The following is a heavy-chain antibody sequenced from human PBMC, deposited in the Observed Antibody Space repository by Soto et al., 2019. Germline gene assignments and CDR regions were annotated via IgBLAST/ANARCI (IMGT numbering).Heavy chain of an antibody. CDR3: ARAGDGGGDCFYFQH. D-gene: IGHD2-21*02. Sequence: GASVKVSCKASGGTFSSYAISWVRQAPGQGLEWMGGIIPIFGTANYAQKFQGRVTITADESTSTAYMELSSLRSEDTAVYYCARAGDGGGDCFYFQHRGQGTLVTVSS. CDR2: IIPIFGTA. J-gene: IGHJ1*01. CDR1: GGTFSSYA. V-gene: IGHV1-69*13.